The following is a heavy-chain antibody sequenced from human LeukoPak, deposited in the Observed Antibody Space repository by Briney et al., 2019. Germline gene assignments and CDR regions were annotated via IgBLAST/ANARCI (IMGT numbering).Heavy chain of an antibody. J-gene: IGHJ4*02. Sequence: SETLSLTCAVYGGSFSGYYWSWIRQPPGKGLEWIGEINHSGSTNYNPSLKSRVTISVDTSKNQFPLKLSSVTAADTAVYYCARNSDTAMVDYWGKGTLVTVSS. D-gene: IGHD5-18*01. V-gene: IGHV4-34*01. CDR1: GGSFSGYY. CDR2: INHSGST. CDR3: ARNSDTAMVDY.